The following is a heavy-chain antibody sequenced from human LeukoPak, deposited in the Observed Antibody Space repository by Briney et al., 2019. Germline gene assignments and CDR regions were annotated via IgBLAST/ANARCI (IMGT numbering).Heavy chain of an antibody. Sequence: PGGSLRLSCAASGFTFDDYTMHWVRQAPGKGLEWVSVIYSGGNTYYADSVKGRFTVSRDNSKNTLFLQMNSLRTEDTAVYYCAKDEGGDYVGLDYWGQGTLVTVSS. V-gene: IGHV3-NL1*01. J-gene: IGHJ4*02. CDR1: GFTFDDYT. D-gene: IGHD4-17*01. CDR2: IYSGGNT. CDR3: AKDEGGDYVGLDY.